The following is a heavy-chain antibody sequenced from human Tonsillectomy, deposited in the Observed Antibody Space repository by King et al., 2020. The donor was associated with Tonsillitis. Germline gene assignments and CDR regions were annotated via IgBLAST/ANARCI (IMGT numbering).Heavy chain of an antibody. CDR1: GGSISSYY. Sequence: VQLQESGPGLVKPSETLSLTCTVSGGSISSYYWSWIRQPPGKGLEWIGYIYYSGSTNYNPSLKSRVTISVDTSKNQFSLKLSSVTAADTVVYYCARGRGYNLYYYYGMDVWGQGTTVTVSS. D-gene: IGHD5-24*01. V-gene: IGHV4-59*01. CDR2: IYYSGST. CDR3: ARGRGYNLYYYYGMDV. J-gene: IGHJ6*02.